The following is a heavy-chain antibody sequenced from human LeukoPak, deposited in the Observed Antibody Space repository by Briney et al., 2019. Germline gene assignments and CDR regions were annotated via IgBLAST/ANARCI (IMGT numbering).Heavy chain of an antibody. J-gene: IGHJ4*02. CDR3: ARDRSDVNFDY. D-gene: IGHD2-21*02. Sequence: GGSLRLSCAASGFTFSSYAMNWVRQAPGKGLEWVSYISSSGSTIYYADSVKGRFTISRDSAKNSLYLQMNSLRAEDTAVYYCARDRSDVNFDYWGQGTLVTVSS. CDR1: GFTFSSYA. V-gene: IGHV3-48*04. CDR2: ISSSGSTI.